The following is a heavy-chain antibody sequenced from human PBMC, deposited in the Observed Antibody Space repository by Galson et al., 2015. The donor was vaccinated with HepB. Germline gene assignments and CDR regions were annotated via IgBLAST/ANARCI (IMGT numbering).Heavy chain of an antibody. CDR3: AREYHSSSSRGFDY. J-gene: IGHJ4*02. D-gene: IGHD6-6*01. CDR1: GFTFSSYG. V-gene: IGHV3-33*08. Sequence: SLRLSCAASGFTFSSYGMHWVRQAPGKGLEWVAVIWYDGSNKYYADSVKGRFTISRDNSKNTLYLQMNSLRAEDTAVYYCAREYHSSSSRGFDYWGQGTLVTVSS. CDR2: IWYDGSNK.